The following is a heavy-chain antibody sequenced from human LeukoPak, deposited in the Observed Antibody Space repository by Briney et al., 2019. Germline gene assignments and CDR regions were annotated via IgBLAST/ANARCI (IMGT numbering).Heavy chain of an antibody. Sequence: ASVKVSCKASGYTFTSYGISWVRQAPGQGLEWMGWMNPNSGNTGYAQKFQGRVTMTRNTSISTAYMELSSLRSEDTAVYYCARSGSSWYWGYYFDYWGQGTLVTVSS. V-gene: IGHV1-8*02. CDR3: ARSGSSWYWGYYFDY. CDR2: MNPNSGNT. CDR1: GYTFTSYG. J-gene: IGHJ4*02. D-gene: IGHD6-13*01.